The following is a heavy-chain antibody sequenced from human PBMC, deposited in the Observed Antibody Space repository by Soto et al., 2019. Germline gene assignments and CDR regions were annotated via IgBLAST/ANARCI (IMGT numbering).Heavy chain of an antibody. Sequence: SETLSLTCTVSGGSISSGGYYWSWIRQHPGKGLEWIGYIYYSGSTYYNPSLKSRVTISVDTSKNQFSLKLSSMTAADTAVFYCSRYLRYFDWLLPPGGPINWFDPWGQGTLVTVSS. CDR1: GGSISSGGYY. CDR3: SRYLRYFDWLLPPGGPINWFDP. J-gene: IGHJ5*02. CDR2: IYYSGST. V-gene: IGHV4-31*03. D-gene: IGHD3-9*01.